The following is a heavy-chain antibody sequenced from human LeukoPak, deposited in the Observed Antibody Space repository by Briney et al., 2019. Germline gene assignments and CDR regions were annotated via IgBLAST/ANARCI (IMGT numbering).Heavy chain of an antibody. CDR1: GYSISSGYY. Sequence: SETLSLTCTVSGYSISSGYYWGWIRQPPGKGLEWIGSIYHSGSTYYNPSLKSRVTISVDTSKNQFSLKLSSVTAADTAVYYCARAQHYYDSSGLGEYWGQGTLVTVSS. D-gene: IGHD3-22*01. J-gene: IGHJ4*02. CDR3: ARAQHYYDSSGLGEY. V-gene: IGHV4-38-2*02. CDR2: IYHSGST.